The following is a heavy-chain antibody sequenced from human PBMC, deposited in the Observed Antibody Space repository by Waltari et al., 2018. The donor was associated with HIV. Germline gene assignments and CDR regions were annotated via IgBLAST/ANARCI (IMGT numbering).Heavy chain of an antibody. J-gene: IGHJ5*02. CDR2: ISGYNGNT. Sequence: QVQLVQSGVEVKEPGASVKVSCKASGYTFTTYGISWVRQAPGQGLEWMGWISGYNGNTNYAQKFQGRVTMTTDTSTSTVYMELRSLRSDDTAVYYCARNDYGDHGIWFDPWGQGTLVTVSS. CDR1: GYTFTTYG. V-gene: IGHV1-18*01. CDR3: ARNDYGDHGIWFDP. D-gene: IGHD4-17*01.